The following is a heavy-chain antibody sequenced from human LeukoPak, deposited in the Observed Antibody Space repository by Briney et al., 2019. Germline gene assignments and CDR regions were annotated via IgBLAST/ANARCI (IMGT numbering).Heavy chain of an antibody. J-gene: IGHJ4*02. Sequence: ASVKVSCKASGYTFTSYAISWVRQAPGQGLEWMGWFSAYNGNTNYAQMLQGRVTMTTDTSTSTAYMELRSPRSDDTAVYYCARNPEWLRFDYWGQGTLVTVSS. D-gene: IGHD3-3*01. CDR3: ARNPEWLRFDY. CDR2: FSAYNGNT. V-gene: IGHV1-18*01. CDR1: GYTFTSYA.